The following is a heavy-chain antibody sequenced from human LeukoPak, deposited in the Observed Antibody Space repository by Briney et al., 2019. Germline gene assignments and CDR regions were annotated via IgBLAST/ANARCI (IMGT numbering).Heavy chain of an antibody. CDR3: ARVGGGGGYDYGMDV. Sequence: GGSLRLSCAASGFIFDDHGMHWVRQAPGKGLEWVSGISWSSGIIGYADSVKGRFTISRDNAKNSLDLQMESLRAEDTAVYYCARVGGGGGYDYGMDVWGQGTTVTVSS. CDR2: ISWSSGII. V-gene: IGHV3-9*01. D-gene: IGHD2-21*01. CDR1: GFIFDDHG. J-gene: IGHJ6*02.